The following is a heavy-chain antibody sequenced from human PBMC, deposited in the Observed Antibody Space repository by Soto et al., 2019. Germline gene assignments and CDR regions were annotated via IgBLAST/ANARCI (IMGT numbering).Heavy chain of an antibody. J-gene: IGHJ4*02. CDR1: GYTFSDYY. CDR3: ARGPRTQLWFPNVY. V-gene: IGHV1-2*02. CDR2: ISPKSGGT. D-gene: IGHD5-18*01. Sequence: ASVKVSCKASGYTFSDYYLHWLRQAPGQGLEWMGWISPKSGGTHYAPKFEGRVTLTTDTSISTAFTELSRLTSDDTAVYYCARGPRTQLWFPNVYWGQGTLVTVSS.